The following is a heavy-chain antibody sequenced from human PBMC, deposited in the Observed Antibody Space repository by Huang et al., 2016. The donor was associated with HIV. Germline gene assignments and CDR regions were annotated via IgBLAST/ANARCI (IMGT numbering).Heavy chain of an antibody. Sequence: QVQLVQSGAEVKKPGSSVKVSCKASGGTFSTYAISWVRQAPGQGIEWMGGIIPICGTANYAQKFQGTVTITADEFTSTAYMELSSLRSEDTALYYCARGRTRSSLYDSYYGLDVWGQGTTVTVSS. CDR1: GGTFSTYA. CDR2: IIPICGTA. CDR3: ARGRTRSSLYDSYYGLDV. D-gene: IGHD6-6*01. V-gene: IGHV1-69*01. J-gene: IGHJ6*02.